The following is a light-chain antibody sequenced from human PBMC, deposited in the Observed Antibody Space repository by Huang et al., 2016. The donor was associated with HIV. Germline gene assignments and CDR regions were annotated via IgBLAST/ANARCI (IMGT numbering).Light chain of an antibody. CDR1: QSVSSK. V-gene: IGKV3-15*01. Sequence: EIVMTQSPATLSVSPGERATLSYRASQSVSSKLAWYQQKPGQAPRLLFYGASTRATGIPARFSGSVSGTEFTLTISSQQSEDFAVYYCQQYNNWPWTFGQGTKVELK. CDR3: QQYNNWPWT. CDR2: GAS. J-gene: IGKJ1*01.